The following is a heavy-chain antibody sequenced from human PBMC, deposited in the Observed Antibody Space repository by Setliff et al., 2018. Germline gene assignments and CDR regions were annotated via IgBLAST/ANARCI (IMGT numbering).Heavy chain of an antibody. CDR3: ARTLLLSPYYFDY. D-gene: IGHD2-21*01. CDR2: IYTSGST. J-gene: IGHJ4*02. V-gene: IGHV4-61*02. CDR1: GGSISSDSDY. Sequence: SETLSLTCTVSGGSISSDSDYWSWIRQSAGKGLEWIGRIYTSGSTNYNPSLKSRVTISVDTSKNQFSLKLSSVTAADTAVYYCARTLLLSPYYFDYWGQGTLVTVSS.